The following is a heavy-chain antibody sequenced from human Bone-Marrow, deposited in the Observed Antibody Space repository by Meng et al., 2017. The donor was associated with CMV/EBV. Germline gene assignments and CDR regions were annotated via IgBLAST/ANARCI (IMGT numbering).Heavy chain of an antibody. CDR1: GYTFTSYY. D-gene: IGHD2-2*03. CDR3: ARFPGYCSSTSCYGYYYYYGMDV. V-gene: IGHV1-46*01. Sequence: ASVKVSCKASGYTFTSYYMHWVRQAPGQGLEWMGIINPSGGSTSYAQKFQGRVTMTRDTSTSTVYMELSSLRSEDTAVYYCARFPGYCSSTSCYGYYYYYGMDVWGQGTTATVSS. J-gene: IGHJ6*02. CDR2: INPSGGST.